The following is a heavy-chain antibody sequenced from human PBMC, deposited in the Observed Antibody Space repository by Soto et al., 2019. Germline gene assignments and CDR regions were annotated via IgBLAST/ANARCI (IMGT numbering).Heavy chain of an antibody. Sequence: QVRLHESGPGLVKPSETLSLTCTVSTDSFNDYYWSWIRQPPGKGLEWIESIYHTVNTNYNPSLESRVSISVDTSKIQFSLSLSSVTAADTAVYYCARDVGIHDAFDIWGQGTLVTVSS. V-gene: IGHV4-59*13. CDR2: IYHTVNT. D-gene: IGHD5-18*01. CDR1: TDSFNDYY. CDR3: ARDVGIHDAFDI. J-gene: IGHJ3*02.